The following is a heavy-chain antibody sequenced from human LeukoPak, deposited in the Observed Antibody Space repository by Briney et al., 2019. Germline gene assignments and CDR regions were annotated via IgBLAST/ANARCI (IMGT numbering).Heavy chain of an antibody. Sequence: PGRSLRLSCAASGFTFSNFAMYWVRQAPGKGLEWVAFISYHGSDKYYADSVKGRFTISRDNSKNTLYLQMNSLRAEDTAVYYCARAEPPFWSGPDRPGEDYYYYYGMDVWGQGTTVTVSS. CDR1: GFTFSNFA. D-gene: IGHD3-3*01. V-gene: IGHV3-30*04. CDR3: ARAEPPFWSGPDRPGEDYYYYYGMDV. J-gene: IGHJ6*02. CDR2: ISYHGSDK.